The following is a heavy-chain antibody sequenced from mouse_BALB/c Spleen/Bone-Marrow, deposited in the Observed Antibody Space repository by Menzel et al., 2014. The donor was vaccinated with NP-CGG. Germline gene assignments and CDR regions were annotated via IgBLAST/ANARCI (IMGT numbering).Heavy chain of an antibody. CDR3: ARVYYGNLDY. CDR1: SYTFSNFW. V-gene: IGHV1-80*01. D-gene: IGHD2-1*01. J-gene: IGHJ2*01. Sequence: VQLQQSGAELVRPGSSVKISCKASSYTFSNFWMNWVKQRPGQGLEWIGQIHPGDGDTNNNGKFKGKATLTTDKSSSTAYMHLSSLSSEDSAVYFCARVYYGNLDYWGQGTTLTVSS. CDR2: IHPGDGDT.